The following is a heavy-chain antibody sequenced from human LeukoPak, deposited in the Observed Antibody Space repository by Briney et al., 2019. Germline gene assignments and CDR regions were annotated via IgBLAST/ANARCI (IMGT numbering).Heavy chain of an antibody. CDR1: GFTFSSYSMN. CDR2: IYYSGST. V-gene: IGHV4-39*01. CDR3: ARRRYSSSSGAFDI. D-gene: IGHD6-6*01. J-gene: IGHJ3*02. Sequence: GSLRLSCAASGFTFSSYSMNWVRQAPGKGLEWIGSIYYSGSTYYNPSLKSRVTISVDTSKNQFSLKLSSVTAADTAVYYCARRRYSSSSGAFDIWGQGTMVTVSS.